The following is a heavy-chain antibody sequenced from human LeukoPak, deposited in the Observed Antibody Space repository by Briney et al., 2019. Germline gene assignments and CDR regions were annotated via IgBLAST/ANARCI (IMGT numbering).Heavy chain of an antibody. Sequence: ASVKVSCKASGYTFTSYYMHWVRQAPGQGLEWMGIINPSGGSTSFAQKFQGRVTMTRDTSTSTVYMELSSLRSEDTAVYYCARGHITIFGVVTHNWFDPWGQGTLVTVSS. J-gene: IGHJ5*02. CDR1: GYTFTSYY. V-gene: IGHV1-46*01. D-gene: IGHD3-3*01. CDR2: INPSGGST. CDR3: ARGHITIFGVVTHNWFDP.